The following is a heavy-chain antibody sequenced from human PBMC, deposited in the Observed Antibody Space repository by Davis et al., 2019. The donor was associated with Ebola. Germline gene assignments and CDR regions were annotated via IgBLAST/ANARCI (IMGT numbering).Heavy chain of an antibody. CDR3: ARSTTPVWWFDP. D-gene: IGHD1-14*01. V-gene: IGHV4-59*11. Sequence: SETLSLTCTVSGGSISSHYWSWIRQPPGKGLEWIGYIYYSGSTNYNPSLKSRVTISVDTSKNQFSLKLSSVTAADTAVYYCARSTTPVWWFDPWGQGTLVTVSS. J-gene: IGHJ5*02. CDR1: GGSISSHY. CDR2: IYYSGST.